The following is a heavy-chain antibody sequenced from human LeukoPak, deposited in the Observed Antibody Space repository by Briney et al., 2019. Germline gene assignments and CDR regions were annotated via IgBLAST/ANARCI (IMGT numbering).Heavy chain of an antibody. D-gene: IGHD6-19*01. V-gene: IGHV1-18*01. CDR3: ARDSSGLPSFDY. Sequence: ASVKVSCKASGGTFSSYAISWVRQAPGQGLEWMGWISAYNGNTNYAQKLQGRVTMTTDTSTSTAYMELRSLRSDDTAVYYCARDSSGLPSFDYWGQGTLVTVSS. J-gene: IGHJ4*02. CDR1: GGTFSSYA. CDR2: ISAYNGNT.